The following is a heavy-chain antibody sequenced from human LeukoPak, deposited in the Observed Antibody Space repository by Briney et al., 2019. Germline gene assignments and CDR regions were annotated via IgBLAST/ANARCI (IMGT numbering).Heavy chain of an antibody. J-gene: IGHJ4*02. Sequence: GGSLRLSCVASGFTFSAVWMTWVRQAPGKGLEWVANINQDGGEKYYLDSVKGRITISRDNAKNSLYLQMNSLRDEDTAVYYCARETRHNVWGSYRYYSDYWGQGTLVTASS. CDR1: GFTFSAVW. V-gene: IGHV3-7*04. CDR2: INQDGGEK. CDR3: ARETRHNVWGSYRYYSDY. D-gene: IGHD3-16*02.